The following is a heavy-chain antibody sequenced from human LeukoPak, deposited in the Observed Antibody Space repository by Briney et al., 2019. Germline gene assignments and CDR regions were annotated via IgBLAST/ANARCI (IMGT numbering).Heavy chain of an antibody. CDR1: GFTVSTTL. CDR3: ARDISY. V-gene: IGHV3-21*01. CDR2: ISSSSTYI. Sequence: GGSLRLTCTVSGFTVSTTLMNWVRQAPGKGLEWVSSISSSSTYIYYADSVKGRFTISRDNAKNSLFLQMNSLRAEDTAVYYCARDISYWGQGTLVIVSS. D-gene: IGHD3-3*02. J-gene: IGHJ4*02.